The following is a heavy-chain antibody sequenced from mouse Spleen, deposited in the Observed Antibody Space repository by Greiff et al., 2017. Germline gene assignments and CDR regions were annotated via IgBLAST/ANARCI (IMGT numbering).Heavy chain of an antibody. CDR3: AILTTVVGSFDY. J-gene: IGHJ2*01. Sequence: QVHVKQPGAELVMPGASVKLSCKASGYTFTSYWMHWVKQRPGQGLEWIGEIDPSDSYTNYNQKFKGKATLTVDKSSSTAYMQLSSLTSEDSAVYYCAILTTVVGSFDYWGQGTTLTVSS. D-gene: IGHD1-1*01. CDR1: GYTFTSYW. CDR2: IDPSDSYT. V-gene: IGHV1-69*01.